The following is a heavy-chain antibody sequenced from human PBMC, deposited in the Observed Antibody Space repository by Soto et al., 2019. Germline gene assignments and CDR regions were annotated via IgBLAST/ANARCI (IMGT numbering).Heavy chain of an antibody. D-gene: IGHD1-20*01. J-gene: IGHJ4*02. V-gene: IGHV4-59*01. CDR1: GGSSSDFY. CDR3: ERLRQITGTMDYFDC. CDR2: IYGSGST. Sequence: SETLPLTWSVSGGSSSDFYWSWIRQTPGKGPEWIGYIYGSGSTYYNPSLKSRVTMSQDTSKNQYSLNVNSVAAADTAIYYCERLRQITGTMDYFDCWGQGALVTVSS.